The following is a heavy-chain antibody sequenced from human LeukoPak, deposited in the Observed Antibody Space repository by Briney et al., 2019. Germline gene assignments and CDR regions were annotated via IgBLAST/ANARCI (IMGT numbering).Heavy chain of an antibody. D-gene: IGHD3-22*01. J-gene: IGHJ4*02. CDR1: GFTFSSYD. CDR3: ARDYYYDSSGYYWYLYRQYYFDY. V-gene: IGHV3-13*01. CDR2: IGTAGDT. Sequence: GGSLRLSCAASGFTFSSYDMHWVRQATGKGLEWVSAIGTAGDTYYPGSVKGRFTISRENAKNPLYLQMNSLRAEDTAVYYCARDYYYDSSGYYWYLYRQYYFDYWGQGTLVTVSS.